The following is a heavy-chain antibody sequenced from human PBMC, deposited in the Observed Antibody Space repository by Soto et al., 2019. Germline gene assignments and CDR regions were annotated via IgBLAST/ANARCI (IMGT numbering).Heavy chain of an antibody. CDR2: LYWDRDK. CDR3: AHRKTTITVATYFDL. V-gene: IGHV2-5*02. CDR1: GFSVTNNGEG. D-gene: IGHD6-19*01. Sequence: QITLKESGPTLVKPTQTLTLTCTFSGFSVTNNGEGVGWIRQPPGKALEWLATLYWDRDKRYSPSLRKRASVSTDTSKGTVVLTMTDMGPEDTGTYFCAHRKTTITVATYFDLWGQGTLVTVS. J-gene: IGHJ4*02.